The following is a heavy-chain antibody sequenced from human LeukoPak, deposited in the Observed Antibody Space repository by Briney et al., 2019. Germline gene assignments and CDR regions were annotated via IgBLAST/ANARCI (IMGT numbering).Heavy chain of an antibody. CDR1: GGSISSYY. J-gene: IGHJ5*02. CDR2: IYYSGST. Sequence: SETLSLTCTVSGGSISSYYWSWIRQPPGKGLEWIGYIYYSGSTNYNPSLKSRVTISVDTSKNQFSLKLSSVTAADTAVYYCATHSGSYWGPWFDPWGQGTLVTVSS. D-gene: IGHD1-26*01. V-gene: IGHV4-59*01. CDR3: ATHSGSYWGPWFDP.